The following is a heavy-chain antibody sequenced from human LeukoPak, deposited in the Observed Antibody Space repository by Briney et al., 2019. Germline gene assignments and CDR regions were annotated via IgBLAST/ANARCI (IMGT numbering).Heavy chain of an antibody. D-gene: IGHD5-18*01. Sequence: PGGSLRLSCAASGFTFSSYGMHWVRQAPGKGLEWVAVISYDGSNKYYADSVKGRFTISRDNSKNTLYLQMNSLRAEDTAVYYCAKVIEGYSYGHTFDYWGQGTLVTVSS. V-gene: IGHV3-30*18. CDR3: AKVIEGYSYGHTFDY. CDR1: GFTFSSYG. CDR2: ISYDGSNK. J-gene: IGHJ4*02.